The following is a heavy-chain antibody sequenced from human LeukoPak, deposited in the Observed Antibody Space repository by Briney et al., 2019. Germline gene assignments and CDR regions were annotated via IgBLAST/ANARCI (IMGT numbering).Heavy chain of an antibody. Sequence: PSETLSLTCTVSGGSISTYYWNWIRQPAGKGLEWIGHIYNRGGNTNYNPSLKGRVTISVDESRNLFSLKLSSVTAADAAVYYCARDYIVYTGVVAFDIWGQGTMVTISS. J-gene: IGHJ3*02. CDR1: GGSISTYY. CDR3: ARDYIVYTGVVAFDI. D-gene: IGHD5/OR15-5a*01. V-gene: IGHV4-4*07. CDR2: IYNRGGNT.